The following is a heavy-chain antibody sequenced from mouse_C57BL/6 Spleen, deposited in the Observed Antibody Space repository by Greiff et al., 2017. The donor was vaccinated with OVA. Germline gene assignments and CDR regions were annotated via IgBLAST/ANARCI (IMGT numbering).Heavy chain of an antibody. CDR2: IYPGDGDT. V-gene: IGHV1-82*01. J-gene: IGHJ4*01. Sequence: LVESGPELVKPGASVKISCKASGYAFSSSWMNWVKQRPGKGLEWIGRIYPGDGDTNYNGKFKGKATLTADKSSSTAYMQLSSLTSEDSAVYFCARSLRRNYAMDYWGQGTSVTVSS. CDR1: GYAFSSSW. D-gene: IGHD2-12*01. CDR3: ARSLRRNYAMDY.